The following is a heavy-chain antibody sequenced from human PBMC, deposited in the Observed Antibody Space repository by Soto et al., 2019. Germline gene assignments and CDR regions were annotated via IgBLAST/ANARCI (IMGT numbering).Heavy chain of an antibody. CDR1: GFTFSNAW. Sequence: GGSLRLSCAASGFTFSNAWMNWVRQAPGKGLEWVGRIKSKTDGGTTDYAAPVKGRFTISRDDSKNTLYLQMNSLKTEDTAVYYCTTHEEGYDYVWGSYPKIFDYWGQGTLVTVSS. J-gene: IGHJ4*02. D-gene: IGHD3-16*02. CDR2: IKSKTDGGTT. V-gene: IGHV3-15*07. CDR3: TTHEEGYDYVWGSYPKIFDY.